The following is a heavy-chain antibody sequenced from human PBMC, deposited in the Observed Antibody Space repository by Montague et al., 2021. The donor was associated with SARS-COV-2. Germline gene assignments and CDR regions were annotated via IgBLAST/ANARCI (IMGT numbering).Heavy chain of an antibody. CDR2: ISYHGST. CDR3: ARRLDYWDSSGQRRHFDY. J-gene: IGHJ4*02. Sequence: ETLSLTSTVSGDSISSSSYDWGWIRRPPGKGLEWIGHISYHGSTNYNXSLKSRVTISIDTSRNQFSLKVSSVTATDTAIYYCARRLDYWDSSGQRRHFDYWGQGTLVTVSS. V-gene: IGHV4-39*01. D-gene: IGHD3-22*01. CDR1: GDSISSSSYD.